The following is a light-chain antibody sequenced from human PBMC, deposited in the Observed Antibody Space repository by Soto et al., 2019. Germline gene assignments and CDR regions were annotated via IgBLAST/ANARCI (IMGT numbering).Light chain of an antibody. V-gene: IGLV2-8*01. CDR2: EVS. Sequence: QSVLTQPPSASGSPGRSGTISCTGTSSDVGGYNYVSWYQQHPGKAPKLMIYEVSKRPSGVPDRFSGSKSGNTASLTVSGLQAEDEADYYCSSYAGSNNRVFGTGTKVTVL. J-gene: IGLJ1*01. CDR1: SSDVGGYNY. CDR3: SSYAGSNNRV.